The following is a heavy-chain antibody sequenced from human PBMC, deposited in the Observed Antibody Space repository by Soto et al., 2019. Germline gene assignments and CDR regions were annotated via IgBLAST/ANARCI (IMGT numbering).Heavy chain of an antibody. CDR1: GFMLANYA. V-gene: IGHV3-23*01. Sequence: GGSMRLSCAASGFMLANYAMAWVRQAPGKGLEWVSAITGSGGGTYYADSVKGRFTVSRDNSKNTLYLQMHRLRDEDAAIFYCAKWDTHVIIPPNVRGTYYYYDIDVWGKGTRVTVSS. CDR3: AKWDTHVIIPPNVRGTYYYYDIDV. D-gene: IGHD3-3*01. CDR2: ITGSGGGT. J-gene: IGHJ6*04.